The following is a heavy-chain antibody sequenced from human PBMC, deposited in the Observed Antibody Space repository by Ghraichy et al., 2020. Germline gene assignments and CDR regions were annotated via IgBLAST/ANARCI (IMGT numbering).Heavy chain of an antibody. J-gene: IGHJ4*02. CDR3: ARVQNRIAVAEGY. CDR1: GYTFTSYD. V-gene: IGHV1-8*01. Sequence: ASVKVSCKASGYTFTSYDINWVRQATGQGLEWMGWMNPNSGNTGYVQKFQGRVTMTRNTSISTAYMELSSLRSEDTAVYYCARVQNRIAVAEGYWGQGTLVTGSS. CDR2: MNPNSGNT. D-gene: IGHD6-19*01.